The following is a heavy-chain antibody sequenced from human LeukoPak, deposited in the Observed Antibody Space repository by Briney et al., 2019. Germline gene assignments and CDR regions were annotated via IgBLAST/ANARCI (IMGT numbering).Heavy chain of an antibody. D-gene: IGHD6-13*01. CDR1: GFTFSSYA. CDR3: ARTPVYSSSWSFDY. Sequence: GGSLRLSCAASGFTFSSYAMSWVRQAPGRGLEWVSYISSSGSTIYYADSVKGRFTISRDNAKNSLYLQMNSLRAEDTAVYYCARTPVYSSSWSFDYWGQGTLVTVSS. V-gene: IGHV3-48*04. CDR2: ISSSGSTI. J-gene: IGHJ4*02.